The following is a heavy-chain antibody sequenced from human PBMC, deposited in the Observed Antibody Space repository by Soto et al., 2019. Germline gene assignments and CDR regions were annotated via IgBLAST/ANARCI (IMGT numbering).Heavy chain of an antibody. J-gene: IGHJ4*02. CDR1: GGSFSGYY. Sequence: QVQLQQWGAGLLKPSETLSLTCAVYGGSFSGYYWSWIRQPPGKGLEWIGEINHSGSTNYNPSLKSRVTISVDTSKNQFSLKLSSVTAADTAVYYCARGHAYCSGGSCSHPYLDYWGQGTLVTVSS. D-gene: IGHD2-15*01. CDR2: INHSGST. CDR3: ARGHAYCSGGSCSHPYLDY. V-gene: IGHV4-34*01.